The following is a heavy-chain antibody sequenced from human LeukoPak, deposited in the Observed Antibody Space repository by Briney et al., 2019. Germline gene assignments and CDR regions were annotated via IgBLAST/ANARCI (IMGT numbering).Heavy chain of an antibody. J-gene: IGHJ4*02. V-gene: IGHV3-74*01. CDR3: VRGAQLPGIAY. D-gene: IGHD1-1*01. Sequence: GGSLRLSCAASGFTFSDYWMHWVRQVPGKGLVWVSRINTDGSITNHADSVKGRFTISRGNAENILYLQMNSLRAEDTAVYYCVRGAQLPGIAYWGQGTLVTVSS. CDR1: GFTFSDYW. CDR2: INTDGSIT.